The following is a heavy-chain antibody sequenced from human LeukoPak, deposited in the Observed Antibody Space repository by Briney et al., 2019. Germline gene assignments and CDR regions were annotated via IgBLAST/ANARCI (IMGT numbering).Heavy chain of an antibody. CDR2: SNAGNGNT. V-gene: IGHV1-3*02. Sequence: GASVKVSCKASGYTFTSYAMHWVRQAPGQRLEWMGWSNAGNGNTKYSQEFQGRVTITRDTSASTAYMELSSLRSEDTAVYYCARGSDSSIYYYWGPGDYWGQGTLVTVSS. CDR3: ARGSDSSIYYYWGPGDY. J-gene: IGHJ4*02. CDR1: GYTFTSYA. D-gene: IGHD3-22*01.